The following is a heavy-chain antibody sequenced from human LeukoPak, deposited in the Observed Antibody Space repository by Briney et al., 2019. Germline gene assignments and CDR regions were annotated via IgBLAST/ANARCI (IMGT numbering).Heavy chain of an antibody. D-gene: IGHD6-13*01. J-gene: IGHJ6*02. CDR1: GFTVSSNY. V-gene: IGHV3-53*01. CDR3: AKAASSSWPSYYYGMDV. CDR2: VYSGGST. Sequence: GGSLRLSCAASGFTVSSNYMSWVRQAPGKGLEWVSVVYSGGSTYYADSVKGRFTISKDNSKNTVYLQMSSLRVDDTAVYYCAKAASSSWPSYYYGMDVWGQGTTVTVSS.